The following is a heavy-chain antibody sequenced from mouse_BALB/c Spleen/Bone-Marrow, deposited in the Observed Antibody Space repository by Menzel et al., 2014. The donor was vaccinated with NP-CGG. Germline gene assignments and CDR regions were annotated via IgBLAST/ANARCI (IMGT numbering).Heavy chain of an antibody. CDR1: GFNIKDTY. D-gene: IGHD3-3*01. CDR3: ARRTRYAMDY. J-gene: IGHJ4*01. Sequence: VTLKECGAELVKPGASVKLSCTASGFNIKDTYMHWVKQRPEQGLEWIGRIDPANGNTKYDPKFQGRATITADTSSNTAYLQLSSLTSEDTAVYYCARRTRYAMDYWGQGTSVTVSS. V-gene: IGHV14-3*02. CDR2: IDPANGNT.